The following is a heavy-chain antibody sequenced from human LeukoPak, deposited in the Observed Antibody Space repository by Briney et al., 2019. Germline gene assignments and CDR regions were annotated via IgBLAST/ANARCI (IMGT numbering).Heavy chain of an antibody. CDR3: ASSYDSSGYYPTDY. CDR1: GYFISSGYY. V-gene: IGHV4-38-2*02. D-gene: IGHD3-22*01. J-gene: IGHJ4*02. Sequence: SEALSLTCTVSGYFISSGYYWGWIRQPPGKGLEWIGSIYHSGSTYYNPSLKSRVTISVDTSKNQFSLKLSSVTAADTAVYYCASSYDSSGYYPTDYWGQGTLVTVSS. CDR2: IYHSGST.